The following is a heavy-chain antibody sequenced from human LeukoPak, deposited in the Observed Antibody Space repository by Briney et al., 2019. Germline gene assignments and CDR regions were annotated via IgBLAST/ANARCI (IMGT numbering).Heavy chain of an antibody. Sequence: GGSLRLSCAASGFTFSSYGMHWVRQAPGKGLEWVAVIWYDGSNKYYADSVKGRFTISRDNSKNTLYLQMNSLRAEDTAVYYCAKDSGIYYYYYYMDVWGKGTTVTVSS. CDR3: AKDSGIYYYYYYMDV. CDR1: GFTFSSYG. J-gene: IGHJ6*03. CDR2: IWYDGSNK. V-gene: IGHV3-30*02.